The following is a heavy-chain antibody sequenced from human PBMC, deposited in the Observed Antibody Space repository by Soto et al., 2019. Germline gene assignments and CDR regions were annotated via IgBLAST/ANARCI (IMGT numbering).Heavy chain of an antibody. D-gene: IGHD3-10*01. J-gene: IGHJ4*01. CDR2: IKGDSSEK. CDR1: GFAFGSYW. V-gene: IGHV3-7*01. Sequence: GGSLRLSCAASGFAFGSYWMSWVRQAPGKGLEWLGTIKGDSSEKKYVASVRGRFTMSRDNAQNSLYLQMDSLRVEDTALYFCARDSLYGSGSSVNHYADYWGHGTPVTVSS. CDR3: ARDSLYGSGSSVNHYADY.